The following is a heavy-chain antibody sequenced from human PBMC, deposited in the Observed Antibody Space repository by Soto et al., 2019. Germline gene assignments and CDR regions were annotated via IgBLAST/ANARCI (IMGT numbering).Heavy chain of an antibody. CDR1: GFTFSSCA. CDR2: ISGSGGST. CDR3: AKDNNLAYYDFWSGYYESYNWFDP. D-gene: IGHD3-3*01. J-gene: IGHJ5*02. V-gene: IGHV3-23*01. Sequence: GGSVRLSCAASGFTFSSCAMSWVRPAPGQGLEWVSAISGSGGSTYYADSVKGRFTISRDNSKNTLYLQMNSLRAEDTAVYYCAKDNNLAYYDFWSGYYESYNWFDPWGQGTLVTVSS.